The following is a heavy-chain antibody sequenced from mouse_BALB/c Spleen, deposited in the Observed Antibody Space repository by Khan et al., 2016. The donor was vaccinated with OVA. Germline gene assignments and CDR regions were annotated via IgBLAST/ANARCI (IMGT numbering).Heavy chain of an antibody. J-gene: IGHJ4*01. D-gene: IGHD4-1*01. CDR3: ASELGRYYALDY. V-gene: IGHV3-2*02. Sequence: EVQLQESGPGLVKPSQSLSLTCTVTGYSITSDYAWNWIRQFPGNKLEWMGYISYSGSTTYNPSLKSRISITRDTSKAPFFLQLKSLNTEDTATYYCASELGRYYALDYWGQGTSVTVAS. CDR1: GYSITSDYA. CDR2: ISYSGST.